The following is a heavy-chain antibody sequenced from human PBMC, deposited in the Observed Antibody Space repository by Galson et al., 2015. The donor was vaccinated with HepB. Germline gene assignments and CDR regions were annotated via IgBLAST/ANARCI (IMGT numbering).Heavy chain of an antibody. CDR1: GYSFSQYW. V-gene: IGHV5-51*01. CDR3: ARDDYFDY. J-gene: IGHJ4*02. CDR2: IFPGDSDT. Sequence: SGAEVKEPGESLKISCKGSGYSFSQYWVGWVRQVPGKGLEWMGIIFPGDSDTRYSPSFQGQVTMSADKSINTAYLQWNSLKASDTAMYYCARDDYFDYWGQGTLVTVSS.